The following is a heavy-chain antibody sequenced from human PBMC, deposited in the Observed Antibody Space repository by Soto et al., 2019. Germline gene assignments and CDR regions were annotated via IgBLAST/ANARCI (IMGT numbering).Heavy chain of an antibody. D-gene: IGHD2-21*01. J-gene: IGHJ6*02. Sequence: ASVKVSCKASGYTFTSYGISWVRQAPGQGLEWMGWISAYNGNTNYAQKLQGRVTMTTDTSTSTAYMELRSLRSDDTAVYYCARDKLVFQYCGILRYYRMFVWRHGSTVTVS. V-gene: IGHV1-18*01. CDR2: ISAYNGNT. CDR3: ARDKLVFQYCGILRYYRMFV. CDR1: GYTFTSYG.